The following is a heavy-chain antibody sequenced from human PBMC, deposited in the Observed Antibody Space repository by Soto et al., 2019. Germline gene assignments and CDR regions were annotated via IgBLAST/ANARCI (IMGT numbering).Heavy chain of an antibody. CDR2: IYYSGST. D-gene: IGHD4-17*01. Sequence: QVQLKESGPGLVKPSETLSLTCIVSGGSISGYYWSWIRQPPGRGLEWIGNIYYSGSTNYNPSRMSRVTISVDTSKNQCSLKLRSVTAADTAVYYCARVGGYYGDYPNFDYWGQGALVTVSS. J-gene: IGHJ4*02. V-gene: IGHV4-59*01. CDR3: ARVGGYYGDYPNFDY. CDR1: GGSISGYY.